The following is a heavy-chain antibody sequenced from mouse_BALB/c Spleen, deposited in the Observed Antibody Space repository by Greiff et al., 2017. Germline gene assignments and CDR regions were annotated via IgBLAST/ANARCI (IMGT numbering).Heavy chain of an antibody. Sequence: VKLVESGAELVRPGVSVKISCKGSGYTFTDYAMHWVKQSHAKSLEWIGVISTYYGDASYNQKFKGKATMTVDKSSSTAYMELARLTSEDSAIYYCARSDYGSRFDYWGQGTTLTVSS. CDR2: ISTYYGDA. CDR1: GYTFTDYA. CDR3: ARSDYGSRFDY. V-gene: IGHV1S137*01. D-gene: IGHD1-1*01. J-gene: IGHJ2*01.